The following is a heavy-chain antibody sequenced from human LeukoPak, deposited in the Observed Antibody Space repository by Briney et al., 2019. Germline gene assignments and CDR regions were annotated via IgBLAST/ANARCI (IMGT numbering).Heavy chain of an antibody. CDR3: ARLAGADYYFGMDV. V-gene: IGHV4-39*01. CDR1: GGSVSSSNSY. CDR2: IYYSGST. D-gene: IGHD6-13*01. J-gene: IGHJ6*02. Sequence: SETLSLTCTVSGGSVSSSNSYWGWIRQPPGKGLEWIGGIYYSGSTYYSPSLKSRVTISVDTSKNQFSLKLSSVTAADTAVYYCARLAGADYYFGMDVWGQGTTVTVSS.